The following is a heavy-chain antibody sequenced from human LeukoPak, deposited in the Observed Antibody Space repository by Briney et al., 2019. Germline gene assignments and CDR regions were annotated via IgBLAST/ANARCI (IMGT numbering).Heavy chain of an antibody. CDR1: GFTFSSYW. J-gene: IGHJ6*02. D-gene: IGHD1-26*01. CDR3: ASGRRIVGATAAYSGMYV. V-gene: IGHV3-7*05. CDR2: IKQVGSEK. Sequence: GGSLRLSCAASGFTFSSYWMSWVRQAAGKGLEWVANIKQVGSEKYYVDSVKGRFTISRDNAKNSLYLQMNILRAEDTAVYYCASGRRIVGATAAYSGMYVWGQGATVTVSS.